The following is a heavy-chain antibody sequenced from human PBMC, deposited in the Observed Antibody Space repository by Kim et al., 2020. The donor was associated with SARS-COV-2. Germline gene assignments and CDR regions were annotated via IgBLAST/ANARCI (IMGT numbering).Heavy chain of an antibody. D-gene: IGHD6-13*01. J-gene: IGHJ4*02. Sequence: VSVKSRITINPDTSKNQFSLQLNSVTPEDTAVYYCARTASSSWYGGCIDYWGQGTLVTVSS. CDR3: ARTASSSWYGGCIDY. V-gene: IGHV6-1*01.